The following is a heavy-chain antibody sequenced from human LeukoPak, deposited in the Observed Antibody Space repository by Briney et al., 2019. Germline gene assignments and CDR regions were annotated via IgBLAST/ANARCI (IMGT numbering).Heavy chain of an antibody. CDR3: ARVPYYDFWSGYYSGYGWFDP. CDR2: IYYSGST. CDR1: GGSISSHY. V-gene: IGHV4-59*11. D-gene: IGHD3-3*01. J-gene: IGHJ5*02. Sequence: SETLSLTCTVSGGSISSHYWSWIRQPPGKGLEWIGYIYYSGSTNHNPSLKSRVTISVDTSKNQFSLKLSSVTAADTAVYYCARVPYYDFWSGYYSGYGWFDPWGQGTLVTVSS.